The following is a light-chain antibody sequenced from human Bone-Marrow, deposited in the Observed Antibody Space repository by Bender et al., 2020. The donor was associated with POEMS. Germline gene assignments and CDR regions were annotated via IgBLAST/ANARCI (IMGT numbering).Light chain of an antibody. Sequence: SSMLTQSPSVSVATGQTARISCGGGDIGTKSVHWYQQKPGQAPVLVVYDDSDRPSGIPERFSGAHSGNTATLTISGVEAGDEADYYCHVWDSSGEHFVFGTGTRVTVL. V-gene: IGLV3-21*02. CDR3: HVWDSSGEHFV. CDR2: DDS. CDR1: DIGTKS. J-gene: IGLJ1*01.